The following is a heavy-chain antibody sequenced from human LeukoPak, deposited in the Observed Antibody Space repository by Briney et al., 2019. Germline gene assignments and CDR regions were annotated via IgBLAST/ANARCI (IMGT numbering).Heavy chain of an antibody. CDR3: ARAHASGYFDVFDI. CDR1: GGSISRYY. V-gene: IGHV4-59*12. Sequence: SETLSLTCTVSGGSISRYYWSWIRQSPGKGLVCIGYIHYTGSTNYNPSLKSRVTISVETSKNQFSLKLKSVTAADTAVYYCARAHASGYFDVFDIWGQGTMVTVSS. D-gene: IGHD3-22*01. CDR2: IHYTGST. J-gene: IGHJ3*02.